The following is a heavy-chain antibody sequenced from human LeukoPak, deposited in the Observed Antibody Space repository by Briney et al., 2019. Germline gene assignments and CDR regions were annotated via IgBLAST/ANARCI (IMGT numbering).Heavy chain of an antibody. V-gene: IGHV3-30*18. CDR1: GFTFSSYG. CDR2: ISYDGSNK. J-gene: IGHJ6*02. CDR3: AKDFRSVDFWSGPMPYYGMDV. D-gene: IGHD3-3*01. Sequence: GRSLRLSCAASGFTFSSYGMHWVRQAPGKGLEWVAVISYDGSNKYYADSVKGRFTISRDNSKNTLYLQMNSLRAEDTAVNYCAKDFRSVDFWSGPMPYYGMDVWGQGTTVTVSS.